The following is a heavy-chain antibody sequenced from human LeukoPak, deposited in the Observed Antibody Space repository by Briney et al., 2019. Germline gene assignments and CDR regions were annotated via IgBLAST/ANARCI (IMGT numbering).Heavy chain of an antibody. CDR1: GFTFRSDW. D-gene: IGHD2-15*01. CDR3: ARGYSNWYFDL. V-gene: IGHV3-74*01. Sequence: PGGSLRLSCAASGFTFRSDWMHWVRQAPGKGLVWVSRISTDGSGTNYADSVKGRFTISRDNAKNTLYLQKDSLRAEDTAVYYCARGYSNWYFDLWGRGTLVTVSS. CDR2: ISTDGSGT. J-gene: IGHJ2*01.